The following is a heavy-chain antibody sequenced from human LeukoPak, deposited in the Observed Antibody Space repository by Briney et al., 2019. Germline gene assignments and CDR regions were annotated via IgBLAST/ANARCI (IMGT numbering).Heavy chain of an antibody. D-gene: IGHD3-22*01. Sequence: SETLSLTCSVSGDSITSSSYSWGWIRQPPGKGLEWIGSIYYSGNTYYNPSLKIRVIMSVDTSKNQFSLNLSSVTAADTAVYYCARDLGRSSGYYYENWFDPWGQGTLVTVSS. CDR1: GDSITSSSYS. CDR3: ARDLGRSSGYYYENWFDP. J-gene: IGHJ5*02. V-gene: IGHV4-39*07. CDR2: IYYSGNT.